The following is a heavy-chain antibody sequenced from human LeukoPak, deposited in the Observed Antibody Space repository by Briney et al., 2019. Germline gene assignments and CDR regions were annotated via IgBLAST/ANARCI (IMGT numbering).Heavy chain of an antibody. CDR3: ARDPAYSSSWFQYYFDY. CDR2: ISCDGSNK. CDR1: VFTFSSYA. V-gene: IGHV3-30-3*01. Sequence: GRSLRLSCAASVFTFSSYAMQWVRQSPGKGLEGVAVISCDGSNKYYADSVKRRFTIYRDNSKNTLYLQMNSMRAEDTAVYYCARDPAYSSSWFQYYFDYWGQGTLVTVSS. J-gene: IGHJ4*02. D-gene: IGHD6-13*01.